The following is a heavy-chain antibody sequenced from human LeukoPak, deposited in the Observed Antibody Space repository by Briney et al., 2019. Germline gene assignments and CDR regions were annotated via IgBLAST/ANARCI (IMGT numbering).Heavy chain of an antibody. CDR1: GYTYTSYA. Sequence: GSSVKVSCKAAGYTYTSYAMNWLRQAPGQGLEWMGWINTNTGNPTYAKGFTGRFVFSLDTSVSTAYLQISSLKAEDTAVYYCARPVDTAMNSTYYYYMDVWGKGTTVTVSS. D-gene: IGHD5-18*01. CDR3: ARPVDTAMNSTYYYYMDV. V-gene: IGHV7-4-1*02. J-gene: IGHJ6*03. CDR2: INTNTGNP.